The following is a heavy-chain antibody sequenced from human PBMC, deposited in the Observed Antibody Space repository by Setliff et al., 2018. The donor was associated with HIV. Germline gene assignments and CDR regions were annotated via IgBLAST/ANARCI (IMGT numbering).Heavy chain of an antibody. Sequence: SSETLSLTCAVYGGSFTNYFWSWIRQSPGKGLEWIGEINHSGRTKYNPSLKSRVTMSVDTSKNQFSLKLSSVTAADTAVYYCAREVDVVTTSDAFDIWGQGTMVT. J-gene: IGHJ3*02. CDR3: AREVDVVTTSDAFDI. D-gene: IGHD2-21*02. CDR2: INHSGRT. V-gene: IGHV4-34*10. CDR1: GGSFTNYF.